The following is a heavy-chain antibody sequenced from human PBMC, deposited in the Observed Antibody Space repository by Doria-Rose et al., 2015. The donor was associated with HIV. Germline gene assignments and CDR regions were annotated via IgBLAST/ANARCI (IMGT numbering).Heavy chain of an antibody. Sequence: LQESGPGLVKPAETLSLTCTVSGGSISSYYWNWIRQPPGKGLEWIGYIYSSGSTHYNSSLKSRVTISIDTSKNQFSLKLSSVTAADTAVYRPSRGIYYSLDVWGKGTTVTVSS. CDR1: GGSISSYY. J-gene: IGHJ6*03. D-gene: IGHD3-10*01. V-gene: IGHV4-4*09. CDR2: IYSSGST. CDR3: SRGIYYSLDV.